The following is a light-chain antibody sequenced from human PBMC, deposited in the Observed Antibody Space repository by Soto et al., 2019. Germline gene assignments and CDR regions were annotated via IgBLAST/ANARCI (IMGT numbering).Light chain of an antibody. CDR3: QQYKSWTSIT. Sequence: EIVMTQSPATLSVSPGERDTVSCRASETISSNLAWYQQKPGQAPSLLMYGASNRATGIPARFSGSGSGTEFPLTISSLQSKDFAVYYCQQYKSWTSITFGQGTRLEI. CDR1: ETISSN. V-gene: IGKV3D-15*01. J-gene: IGKJ5*01. CDR2: GAS.